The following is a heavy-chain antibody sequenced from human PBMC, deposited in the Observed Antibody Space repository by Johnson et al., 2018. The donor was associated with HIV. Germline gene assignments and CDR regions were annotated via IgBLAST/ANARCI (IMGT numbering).Heavy chain of an antibody. CDR1: GFTFDDYA. J-gene: IGHJ3*02. CDR3: ARDSGIAVASGAFDI. V-gene: IGHV3-43D*03. CDR2: ISWDGGST. Sequence: VQLVESGGVAVQPGGSLRLSCTASGFTFDDYALHWGRQAPGKGLEWVSLISWDGGSTYYADSVKGRFTISRDNSTNSLYLQMHSLRTEDTALYYCARDSGIAVASGAFDIWGQGTMVTVSS. D-gene: IGHD6-19*01.